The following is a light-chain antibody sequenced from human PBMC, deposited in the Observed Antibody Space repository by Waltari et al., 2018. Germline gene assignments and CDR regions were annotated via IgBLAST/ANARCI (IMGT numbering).Light chain of an antibody. CDR3: SSYTSSTLVV. V-gene: IGLV2-14*03. CDR2: YVN. Sequence: QSALTQPASVSGSPGQSITISCTGTSNDVGGYNYVSWYQQHPGKAPKLMFYYVNNRPPGVSSLFAVSKSGNTASLTISGLQAEDECNYYCSSYTSSTLVVFGGGTNLTVL. J-gene: IGLJ2*01. CDR1: SNDVGGYNY.